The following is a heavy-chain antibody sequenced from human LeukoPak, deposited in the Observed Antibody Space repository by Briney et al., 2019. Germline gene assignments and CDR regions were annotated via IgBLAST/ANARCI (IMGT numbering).Heavy chain of an antibody. CDR2: VSDNGGST. D-gene: IGHD7-27*01. CDR1: GFTFNSYA. V-gene: IGHV3-23*01. Sequence: PGGSLRLSCAASGFTFNSYAMSWVRQAPGKGLEWVSIVSDNGGSTYYAHSVKGRFTISRDNSKNTLYLQMNSLRAEDTAIYYCAMDPNWGSHCWGQGTLVTVSS. J-gene: IGHJ4*02. CDR3: AMDPNWGSHC.